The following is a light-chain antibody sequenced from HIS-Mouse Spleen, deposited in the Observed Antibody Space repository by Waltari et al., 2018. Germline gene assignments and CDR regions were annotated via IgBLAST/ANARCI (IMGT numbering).Light chain of an antibody. V-gene: IGLV3-19*01. CDR2: GKN. Sequence: SSELTQDPAVSVALGQTVRITCQGDSLRSYYASWDQHKPGQAPVLVIYGKNNRASGIPDRFSGSSSGHTASLTITGAQAEDEADYYCNSRDSSGNHLVFGGGTKLTVL. CDR1: SLRSYY. CDR3: NSRDSSGNHLV. J-gene: IGLJ2*01.